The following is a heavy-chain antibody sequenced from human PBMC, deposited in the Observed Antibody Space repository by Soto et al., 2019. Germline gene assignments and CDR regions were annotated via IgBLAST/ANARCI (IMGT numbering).Heavy chain of an antibody. CDR1: GGSISSGGYY. CDR2: IYYSGST. J-gene: IGHJ5*02. D-gene: IGHD1-7*01. CDR3: ARHVPLTGTMRRARFDP. V-gene: IGHV4-31*01. Sequence: SETLSLTCTVSGGSISSGGYYWSWIRQHPGKGLEWIGYIYYSGSTYYNPSLKSQVTISVDTSKNQFSLKLSSVTAADTAVFYCARHVPLTGTMRRARFDPWGQGTLVTVSS.